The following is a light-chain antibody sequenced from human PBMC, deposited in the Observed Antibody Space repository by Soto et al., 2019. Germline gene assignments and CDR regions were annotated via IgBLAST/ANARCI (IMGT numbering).Light chain of an antibody. CDR1: SSNIGNNY. J-gene: IGLJ1*01. Sequence: QSVLTQPPSVSAAPGQKVTISCSGSSSNIGNNYVSWYQHLPGAAPKLLIYDSNQRPSGIPDRFSGSKSGASATLGITGLQTGDEADYYCGTWDSSLTTYVFGPGTKLTVL. CDR3: GTWDSSLTTYV. V-gene: IGLV1-51*01. CDR2: DSN.